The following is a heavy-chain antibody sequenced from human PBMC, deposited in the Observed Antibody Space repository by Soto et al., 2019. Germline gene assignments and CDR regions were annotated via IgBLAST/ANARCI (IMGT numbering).Heavy chain of an antibody. D-gene: IGHD5-18*01. CDR2: FDPEDGET. V-gene: IGHV1-24*01. CDR1: GYTLTELS. J-gene: IGHJ4*02. CDR3: AKRRGYSNGEFDY. Sequence: GASVKVSCKVSGYTLTELSMHWVRQAPGKGLEWMGGFDPEDGETIYAQKLQGRVTMTTDTSTSTAYMELRSLRSDDTAVYYCAKRRGYSNGEFDYWGQGTLVTVSS.